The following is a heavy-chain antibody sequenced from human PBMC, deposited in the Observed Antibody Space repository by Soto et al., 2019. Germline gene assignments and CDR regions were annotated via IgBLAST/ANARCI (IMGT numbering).Heavy chain of an antibody. Sequence: PSETLSPTSAVSGDSISSGYYWAWIWQPPGKGQEWIGSIYHSGTTYYNPSLESRVTISVDTSRNQFSLRLSSVTAADAAVYYCRASGYASGTSGTYYGKDVWGQGTTVTVSS. J-gene: IGHJ6*02. CDR2: IYHSGTT. D-gene: IGHD3-10*01. V-gene: IGHV4-38-2*01. CDR1: GDSISSGYY. CDR3: RASGYASGTSGTYYGKDV.